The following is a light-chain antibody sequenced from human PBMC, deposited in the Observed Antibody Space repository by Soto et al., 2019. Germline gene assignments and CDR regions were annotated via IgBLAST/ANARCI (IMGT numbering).Light chain of an antibody. CDR1: SSDVGDYNY. CDR2: DVS. J-gene: IGLJ1*01. V-gene: IGLV2-14*01. Sequence: QSVLTQPASVSGSPGQSITISCTGTSSDVGDYNYVSWYQQHPGKAPKLMIYDVSNRPSGVSNRFSGSKSGNTASLTISWLQAEDEADYYCSSYTSSSTRVFGTGTKVTVL. CDR3: SSYTSSSTRV.